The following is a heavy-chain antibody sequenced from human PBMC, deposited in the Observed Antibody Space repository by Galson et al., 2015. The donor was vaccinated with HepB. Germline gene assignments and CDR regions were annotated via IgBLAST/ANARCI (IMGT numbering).Heavy chain of an antibody. Sequence: SLRLSCAASGFTFSNAWMSWVRQAPGKGLEWVGRIKSKTDGGTTDYAAPVKGRFTISRDDSKNTLYLQMNSLKTEDTAVYYCTTPLCSSTSCYWSVYGMDVWGQGTTVTVSS. CDR2: IKSKTDGGTT. CDR1: GFTFSNAW. CDR3: TTPLCSSTSCYWSVYGMDV. J-gene: IGHJ6*02. D-gene: IGHD2-2*01. V-gene: IGHV3-15*01.